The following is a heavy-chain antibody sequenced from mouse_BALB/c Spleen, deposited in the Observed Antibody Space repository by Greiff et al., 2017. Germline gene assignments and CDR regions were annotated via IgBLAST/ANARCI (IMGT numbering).Heavy chain of an antibody. CDR1: GYSFTGYF. J-gene: IGHJ2*01. Sequence: EVQLQESGPVLVKPGASVKISCKASGYSFTGYFMNWVMQSHGKSLEWIGRINPYNGDTFYNQKFKGKATLTVDKSSSTAHMELRSLASEDSAVYYCARWGVYYGYCDYWGQGTTLTVSS. D-gene: IGHD2-1*01. CDR2: INPYNGDT. CDR3: ARWGVYYGYCDY. V-gene: IGHV1-20*02.